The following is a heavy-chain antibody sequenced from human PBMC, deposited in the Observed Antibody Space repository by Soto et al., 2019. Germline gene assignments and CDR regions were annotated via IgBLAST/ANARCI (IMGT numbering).Heavy chain of an antibody. V-gene: IGHV1-2*02. Sequence: QVELVQSGAEVRKPGDSVKVSCKASRNSFIDYYIHWVRQAPGQGLEWMGWIKSNSGGTKYAQRFQGRVTMTRGTSISTIYMELSRLKSYDTAVYYCAREAYNWNVYYYYGMDVWGQGTTVIVSS. CDR3: AREAYNWNVYYYYGMDV. CDR1: RNSFIDYY. D-gene: IGHD1-1*01. CDR2: IKSNSGGT. J-gene: IGHJ6*02.